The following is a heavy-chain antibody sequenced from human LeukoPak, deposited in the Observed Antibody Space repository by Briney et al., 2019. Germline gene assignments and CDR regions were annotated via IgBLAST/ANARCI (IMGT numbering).Heavy chain of an antibody. V-gene: IGHV4-34*01. CDR2: INHSGST. CDR1: GGSFSGYY. Sequence: SETLSLTCAVYGGSFSGYYWSWIRQPPGKGLEWIGEINHSGSTNYNPSLKSRVTISVDTSKNQFSLKLSSVTAADTAVYYCARGRFRGYCSSTSCHAQGNWFDPWGQGTLVTVSS. CDR3: ARGRFRGYCSSTSCHAQGNWFDP. J-gene: IGHJ5*02. D-gene: IGHD2-2*01.